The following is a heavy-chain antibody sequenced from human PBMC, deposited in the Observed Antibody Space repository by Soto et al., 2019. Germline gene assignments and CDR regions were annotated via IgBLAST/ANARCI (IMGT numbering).Heavy chain of an antibody. Sequence: PGGSLRLSCAASGFSFSTYGMHWVRQAPGKGLEWLALISYDGSSQYYAGSVKGRFTISRDNSKNTLYLQMNSLRPEDTALYYCARVLLELWPVDYGGQGTQVTVSS. CDR3: ARVLLELWPVDY. CDR2: ISYDGSSQ. V-gene: IGHV3-30-3*01. J-gene: IGHJ4*02. D-gene: IGHD1-7*01. CDR1: GFSFSTYG.